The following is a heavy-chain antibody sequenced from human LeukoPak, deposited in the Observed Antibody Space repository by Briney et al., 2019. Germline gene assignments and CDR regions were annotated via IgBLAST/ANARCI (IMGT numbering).Heavy chain of an antibody. J-gene: IGHJ3*02. V-gene: IGHV3-15*01. D-gene: IGHD6-6*01. Sequence: GGSLRLSCAASGFTFSNAWMSWVRQAPGKGLEWVGRIKSKTDGGTTGYAARVKGRFTISRDDSKNTLYLQMNSLKTEDTAVYYCTTDLSIAEDAFDIWGQGTMVSVSS. CDR1: GFTFSNAW. CDR3: TTDLSIAEDAFDI. CDR2: IKSKTDGGTT.